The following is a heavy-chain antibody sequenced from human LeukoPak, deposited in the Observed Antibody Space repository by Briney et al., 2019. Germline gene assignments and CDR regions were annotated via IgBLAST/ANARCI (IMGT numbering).Heavy chain of an antibody. D-gene: IGHD3-22*01. CDR3: ARDSSGFYYVH. V-gene: IGHV1-2*02. CDR2: INPNSGGT. Sequence: ASVKVSCKASGYTFTGYYMHWVRQAPGQGLEWMGWINPNSGGTNYAQKFQGRVTMTTDTSTTTAYLEVTSLRSDDTAVYYCARDSSGFYYVHWGQGTLVTVSS. J-gene: IGHJ4*02. CDR1: GYTFTGYY.